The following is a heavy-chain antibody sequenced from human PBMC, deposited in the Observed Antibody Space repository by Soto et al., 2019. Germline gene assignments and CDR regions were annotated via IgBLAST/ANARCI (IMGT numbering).Heavy chain of an antibody. D-gene: IGHD3-10*01. CDR3: ARESYYGSGANVVGY. J-gene: IGHJ4*02. Sequence: PSETLSLTCTVSGGSISSSSYYWGWIRQPPGKGLEWIGYIYYSGTTSYNPSLNSRVTISVDTSKNQFSLKLNSVTAADTAVYYCARESYYGSGANVVGYWGLGTLVTVSS. CDR2: IYYSGTT. V-gene: IGHV4-61*01. CDR1: GGSISSSSYY.